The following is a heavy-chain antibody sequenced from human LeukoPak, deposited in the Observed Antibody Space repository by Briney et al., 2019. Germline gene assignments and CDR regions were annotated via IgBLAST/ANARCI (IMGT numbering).Heavy chain of an antibody. Sequence: GASVKVSCKASGGTFSSYAISWVRQAPGQELEWMGGIIPIFGTANYAQKFQGRVTITTDESTSTAYMELSSLRSEDTAVYYCARVGYGGGAFDIWGQGTMVTVSS. CDR1: GGTFSSYA. D-gene: IGHD6-13*01. CDR3: ARVGYGGGAFDI. V-gene: IGHV1-69*05. J-gene: IGHJ3*02. CDR2: IIPIFGTA.